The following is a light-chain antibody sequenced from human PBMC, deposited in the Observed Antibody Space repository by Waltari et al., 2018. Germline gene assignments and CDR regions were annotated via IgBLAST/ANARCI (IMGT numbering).Light chain of an antibody. CDR3: QQNFSPSWT. J-gene: IGKJ1*01. V-gene: IGKV1-39*01. Sequence: DIQMTQSPSSLSAFVGDRVIITCRASQSISRYLNWYQHIPGKAPRLLIYAASNLQSGVPSRFSGSGSGTEFTLTINSLQPEDCATYYCQQNFSPSWTFGQGTKVEIK. CDR2: AAS. CDR1: QSISRY.